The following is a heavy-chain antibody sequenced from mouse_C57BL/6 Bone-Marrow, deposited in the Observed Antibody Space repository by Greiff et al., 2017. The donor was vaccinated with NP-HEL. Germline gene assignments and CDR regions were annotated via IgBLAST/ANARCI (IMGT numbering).Heavy chain of an antibody. CDR1: GYAFSSSW. CDR2: IYPGDGDT. Sequence: VQLQQSGPELVKPGASVKISFKASGYAFSSSWMNWVKQRPGKGLEWIGRIYPGDGDTNYNGKFKGKATLTADKSSSTAYMQLSSLTSEDSAVYFCRSAMDYWGQGTSVTVSS. CDR3: RSAMDY. J-gene: IGHJ4*01. V-gene: IGHV1-82*01.